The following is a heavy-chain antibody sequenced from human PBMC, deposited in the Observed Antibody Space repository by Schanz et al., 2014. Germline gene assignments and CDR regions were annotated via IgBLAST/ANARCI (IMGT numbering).Heavy chain of an antibody. Sequence: DVQLLESGGGLVQPGGSLKLSCAASGLIFSNYVMSWVRQAPGKGLEWVSTIGTSGDTNYAESVKGRFTISRDNSKNTLYLQMNSLRAEDTAVYFCAKIERNEDWGQGTLVTVSS. D-gene: IGHD1-1*01. CDR1: GLIFSNYV. CDR2: IGTSGDT. J-gene: IGHJ4*02. CDR3: AKIERNED. V-gene: IGHV3-23*01.